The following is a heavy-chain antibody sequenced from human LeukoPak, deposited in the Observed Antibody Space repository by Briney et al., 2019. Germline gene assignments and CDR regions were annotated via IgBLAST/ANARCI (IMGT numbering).Heavy chain of an antibody. V-gene: IGHV4-61*02. CDR2: TSSSENT. D-gene: IGHD3-22*01. Sequence: PSQTLSLTCTVSGDSISSGDYYWSWIRQPAGKGLEWIGRTSSSENTNYNPSLKSRFTISVATSKNQFSLKLSSVTAADTAVYFCARGPYSYDSSGAFDIWGQGTMVTVSS. CDR3: ARGPYSYDSSGAFDI. J-gene: IGHJ3*02. CDR1: GDSISSGDYY.